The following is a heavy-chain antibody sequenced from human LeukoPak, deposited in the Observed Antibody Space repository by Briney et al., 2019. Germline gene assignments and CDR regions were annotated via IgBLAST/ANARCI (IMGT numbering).Heavy chain of an antibody. CDR2: KKQDGSEK. V-gene: IGHV3-7*01. J-gene: IGHJ6*02. CDR3: AREVITIFGAIRGYYGMDV. D-gene: IGHD3-3*01. Sequence: GGSLRLSCAASGFTFSSYWMSWVRQAPGKGLEWVANKKQDGSEKYYVDSVKGRFTISRDNAKNSLYLQMNSLRAEDTAVYYCAREVITIFGAIRGYYGMDVWGQGTTVTVSS. CDR1: GFTFSSYW.